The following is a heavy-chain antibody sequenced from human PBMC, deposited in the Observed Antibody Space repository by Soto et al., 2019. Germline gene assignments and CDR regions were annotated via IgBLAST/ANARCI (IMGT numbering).Heavy chain of an antibody. CDR3: ASAGVYYGMDV. CDR2: INIKSGDT. D-gene: IGHD3-10*01. Sequence: QVQLVQSGAEVKKPGASVKVSCKASGYTFTGYYVHWVRQAPGEGHEWLGWINIKSGDTAYAQSFQGWVTMTRDTSINTAYMELSRLRSDDTAVYYCASAGVYYGMDVWGQGTTVTVSS. V-gene: IGHV1-2*04. J-gene: IGHJ6*02. CDR1: GYTFTGYY.